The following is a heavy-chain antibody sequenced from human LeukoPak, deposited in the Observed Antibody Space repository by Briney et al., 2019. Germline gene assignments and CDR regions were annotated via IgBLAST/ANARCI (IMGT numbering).Heavy chain of an antibody. V-gene: IGHV3-74*01. CDR1: GFTFSSYW. Sequence: GGSLGLSCAASGFTFSSYWMHWVRQAPGKGLVWVSRINSDGSSTSYADSVKGRFTISRDNAKNTLYLQMNSLRAEDTAVYYCARDSPLRYFDWALYNWFDPWGQGTLVTVSS. CDR2: INSDGSST. J-gene: IGHJ5*02. CDR3: ARDSPLRYFDWALYNWFDP. D-gene: IGHD3-9*01.